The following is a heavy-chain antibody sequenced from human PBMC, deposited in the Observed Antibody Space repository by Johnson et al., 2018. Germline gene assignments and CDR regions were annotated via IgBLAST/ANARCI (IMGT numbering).Heavy chain of an antibody. D-gene: IGHD6-13*01. J-gene: IGHJ1*01. Sequence: QLVESGGGLVKPGGSLRLSCAASGFTFSLYSMNWVRQAPGKGLEWVSSISSSDSYIYYADSVKGRLTISRDNAKNSLYRQMNSRRDEDTAVDYCAREGQQLVRGAEYFQHWGQGTLVTVSS. CDR1: GFTFSLYS. CDR2: ISSSDSYI. V-gene: IGHV3-21*01. CDR3: AREGQQLVRGAEYFQH.